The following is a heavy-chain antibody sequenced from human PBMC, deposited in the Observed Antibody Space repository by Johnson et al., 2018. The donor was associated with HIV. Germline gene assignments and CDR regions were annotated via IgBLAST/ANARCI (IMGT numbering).Heavy chain of an antibody. V-gene: IGHV3-66*01. D-gene: IGHD1-26*01. CDR2: IYSGGST. Sequence: VYLVESGGGLVQPGGSLRLSCAASGFTVSSNYMSWVRQAPGKGLEWVSVIYSGGSTYYADSVKGSFTISRDNSKNTPYLQVNSLRAEGTAVYYCARDPSGSYAEVTPDAGFDIWGQGTMVTVSS. J-gene: IGHJ3*02. CDR3: ARDPSGSYAEVTPDAGFDI. CDR1: GFTVSSNY.